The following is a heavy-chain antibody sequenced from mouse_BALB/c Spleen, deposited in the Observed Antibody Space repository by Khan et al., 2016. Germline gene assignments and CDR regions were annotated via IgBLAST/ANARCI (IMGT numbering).Heavy chain of an antibody. Sequence: QVQLQQSGAELVRPGSSVKISCKASAYAFSNLWMNWVKQRPGQGLEWIGQVYPGDGDTNYNGNFRGKATLTADISSSTAYMQLSSLTSEDSAVDFCARFISTGIDYVMDYWGQGPSVTVSS. CDR2: VYPGDGDT. V-gene: IGHV1-80*01. CDR1: AYAFSNLW. D-gene: IGHD1-2*01. J-gene: IGHJ4*01. CDR3: ARFISTGIDYVMDY.